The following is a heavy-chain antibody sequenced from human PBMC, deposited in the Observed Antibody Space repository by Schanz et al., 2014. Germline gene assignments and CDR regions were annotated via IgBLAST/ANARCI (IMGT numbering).Heavy chain of an antibody. Sequence: EAQLLESGGGLVQPGGSLRLSCEASGFAFTSNAVTWVRQAPGKGVEWVSNISGSGAHTYHADSVRGRFTISRDNSKNILYLQMNSLRAEDTAIYFCAAARGTNCYFCALDIWGQGTMVTVSS. J-gene: IGHJ3*02. CDR1: GFAFTSNA. D-gene: IGHD2-2*01. V-gene: IGHV3-23*01. CDR2: ISGSGAHT. CDR3: AAARGTNCYFCALDI.